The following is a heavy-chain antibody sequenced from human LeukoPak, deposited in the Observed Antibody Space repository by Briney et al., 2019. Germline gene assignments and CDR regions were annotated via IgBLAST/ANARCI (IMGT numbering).Heavy chain of an antibody. J-gene: IGHJ4*02. CDR2: INSDGSST. V-gene: IGHV3-74*01. CDR1: GFTFSSYW. Sequence: PGGSLRLSCAASGFTFSSYWMHWVRQAPGKGLVWVSRINSDGSSTSYADSVKGRFTISRDNAKNTLYLQMNSLRAEDTAVYYCARGAAMVRGVHFDYWGQGTLVTVSS. D-gene: IGHD3-10*01. CDR3: ARGAAMVRGVHFDY.